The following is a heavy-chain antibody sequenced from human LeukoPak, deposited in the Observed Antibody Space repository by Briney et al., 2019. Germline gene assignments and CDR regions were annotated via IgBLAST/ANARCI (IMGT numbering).Heavy chain of an antibody. Sequence: GGSLRLSCAASGFTFSNYAMHWVRQAPGKGLEWVAVISYDGSNKYYADSVKGRFTISRDNSKNTLYLQTNSLRSEDTAVYYCSRGQFRLGQYDSSAFDYWGQGTLVTVSS. V-gene: IGHV3-30*04. CDR3: SRGQFRLGQYDSSAFDY. J-gene: IGHJ4*02. D-gene: IGHD3-22*01. CDR2: ISYDGSNK. CDR1: GFTFSNYA.